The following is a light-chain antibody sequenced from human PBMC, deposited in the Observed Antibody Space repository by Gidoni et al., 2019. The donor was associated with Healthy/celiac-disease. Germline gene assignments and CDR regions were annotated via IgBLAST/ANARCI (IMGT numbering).Light chain of an antibody. Sequence: DIQMTQYPSSVSAAVGDRVTTTGRASQGISSWLDWYQQKPGKAPKLLIYAASSLQSGVPSRCSGSGSGTDFTITISSLQPEDFATYYCQHANSFPYTFGQGTKLEIK. J-gene: IGKJ2*01. CDR3: QHANSFPYT. CDR1: QGISSW. CDR2: AAS. V-gene: IGKV1-12*01.